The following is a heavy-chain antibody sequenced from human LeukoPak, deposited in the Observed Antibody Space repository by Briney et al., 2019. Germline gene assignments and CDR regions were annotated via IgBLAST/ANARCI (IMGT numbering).Heavy chain of an antibody. V-gene: IGHV4-34*01. CDR1: GGSFSGYY. CDR2: INHSGST. Sequence: SETLSLTCAVYGGSFSGYYWSWIRQPPGKGLEWIGEINHSGSTNYSPSLKSRVTISVDTSKNQFSLKLSSVTAADTAVYYCARGRGYYYDSSGLNYWGQGTLVTVSS. J-gene: IGHJ4*02. CDR3: ARGRGYYYDSSGLNY. D-gene: IGHD3-22*01.